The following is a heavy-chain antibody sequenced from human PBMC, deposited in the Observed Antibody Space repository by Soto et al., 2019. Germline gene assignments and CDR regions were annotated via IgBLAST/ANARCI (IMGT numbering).Heavy chain of an antibody. D-gene: IGHD5-12*01. Sequence: QVQLVQSGAEVKKPGSSVKVSCKASGGTFSSYTISWVRQAPGQGLEWMGRIIPILGIANYAQKFQGRVTITADKSTSTAYMELSSLRSEDTAVYYCARDLAYSGYDRYYYYYMDVWGKGTTVTVSS. J-gene: IGHJ6*03. V-gene: IGHV1-69*08. CDR3: ARDLAYSGYDRYYYYYMDV. CDR2: IIPILGIA. CDR1: GGTFSSYT.